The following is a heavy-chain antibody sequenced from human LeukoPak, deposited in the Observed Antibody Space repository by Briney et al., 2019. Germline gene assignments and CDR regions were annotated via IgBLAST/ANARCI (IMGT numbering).Heavy chain of an antibody. CDR1: GYTFTDYA. Sequence: ASVKVSCKASGYTFTDYAMNWVRQAPGQGLEWMGWINTNTGNPTYAQGFTGRFVFSLDTSVSTAYLQISSLRSEDTAVYYCARGLISGSYEIDYWGQGTLVTVSS. CDR3: ARGLISGSYEIDY. D-gene: IGHD1-26*01. J-gene: IGHJ4*02. CDR2: INTNTGNP. V-gene: IGHV7-4-1*02.